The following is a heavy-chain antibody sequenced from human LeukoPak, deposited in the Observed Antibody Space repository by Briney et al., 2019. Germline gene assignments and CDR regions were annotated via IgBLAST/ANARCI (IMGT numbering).Heavy chain of an antibody. CDR3: ARDSLEYTTSSAAY. CDR1: GFTFSNYW. V-gene: IGHV3-7*01. J-gene: IGHJ4*02. Sequence: GGSLRLTCAASGFTFSNYWMSWVRQAPGKGLEWVSIIKQDGSEKYSVDSVKGRFIISRDNAKNSLYLQMNRLRVEDTALYYCARDSLEYTTSSAAYWGQGALVTVSS. CDR2: IKQDGSEK. D-gene: IGHD6-13*01.